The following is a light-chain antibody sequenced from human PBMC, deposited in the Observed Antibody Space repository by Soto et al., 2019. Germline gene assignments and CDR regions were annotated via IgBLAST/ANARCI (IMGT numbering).Light chain of an antibody. CDR3: AVWDDSLNGVV. V-gene: IGLV1-44*01. Sequence: QSILTQPPSASGTPGQRVTISCSGSSSNIGSNTVNWYQQLPGTAPKLFIYSNSQRPSGVPDRFSGSQSGTSASLAINGLQSEDEAEYYCAVWDDSLNGVVFGGGTKLTVL. CDR1: SSNIGSNT. J-gene: IGLJ2*01. CDR2: SNS.